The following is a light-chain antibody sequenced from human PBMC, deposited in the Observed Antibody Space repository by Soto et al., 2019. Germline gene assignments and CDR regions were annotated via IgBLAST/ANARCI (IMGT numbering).Light chain of an antibody. V-gene: IGLV1-44*01. CDR3: AAWDDSLNGPV. CDR2: SNN. CDR1: SSNIGINT. Sequence: QSVLTQPPPASGTPGQRVTISCSGSSSNIGINTVNWYQQLPGAAPKLLIYSNNQRPSGVPDRFSGSKSGTSASLAISGLQSEDEADYYCAAWDDSLNGPVFGGGTQLTVL. J-gene: IGLJ3*02.